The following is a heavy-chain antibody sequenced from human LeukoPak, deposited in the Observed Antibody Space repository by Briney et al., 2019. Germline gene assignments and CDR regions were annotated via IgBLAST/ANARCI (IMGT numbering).Heavy chain of an antibody. V-gene: IGHV3-7*01. D-gene: IGHD3-10*01. Sequence: PGGSLRLSCAGFGFTFGNYWMSWVRQAPGRGLEWVASINDDGSLIHYVDSVKGRFTISRDNAKKSLFLQMNSLRAEDTAVYYCARVIPKLLWFGESTAYGMDVWGQGTTVTVSS. J-gene: IGHJ6*02. CDR2: INDDGSLI. CDR3: ARVIPKLLWFGESTAYGMDV. CDR1: GFTFGNYW.